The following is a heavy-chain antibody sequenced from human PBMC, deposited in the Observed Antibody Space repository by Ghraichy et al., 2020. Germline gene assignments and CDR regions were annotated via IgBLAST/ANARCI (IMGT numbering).Heavy chain of an antibody. CDR1: GGTFSSYA. J-gene: IGHJ3*02. D-gene: IGHD6-19*01. Sequence: SVTVSCKASGGTFSSYAISWVRQAPGQGLEWMGRIIPILGIANYAQKFQGRVTITADKSTSTAYMELSSLRSEDTAVYYCARDGNGYSSGWYRGSWAFDIWGQGTMVTVSS. V-gene: IGHV1-69*04. CDR2: IIPILGIA. CDR3: ARDGNGYSSGWYRGSWAFDI.